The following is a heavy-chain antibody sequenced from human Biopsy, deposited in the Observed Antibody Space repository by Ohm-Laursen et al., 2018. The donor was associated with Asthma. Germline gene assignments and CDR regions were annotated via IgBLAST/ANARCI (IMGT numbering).Heavy chain of an antibody. Sequence: SLRLSCSASGFTFSSYWMSWVRQAPGKGLEWVAVISYDGSTKYYADSVKGRFTISRDNSKNTLYLQMNSLRAEDTAVYYCAKDTEGRYDFWSGLSYNYYGMDVWGQGTTVTVSS. CDR2: ISYDGSTK. J-gene: IGHJ6*02. CDR3: AKDTEGRYDFWSGLSYNYYGMDV. D-gene: IGHD3-3*01. V-gene: IGHV3-30*18. CDR1: GFTFSSYW.